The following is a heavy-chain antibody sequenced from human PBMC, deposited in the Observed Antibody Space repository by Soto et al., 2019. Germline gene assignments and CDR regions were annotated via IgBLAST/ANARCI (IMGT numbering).Heavy chain of an antibody. CDR1: GYTFTSYY. J-gene: IGHJ5*02. Sequence: ASVKVSCKASGYTFTSYYMHWVRQAPGQGLEWMGIINPSGGSTSYAQKFQGRVTMTRDTSTSTVYMELSCLRSEDTAVYYCARAGLMYQLLSWFDPWGQGTLVTVSS. CDR2: INPSGGST. D-gene: IGHD2-2*01. V-gene: IGHV1-46*01. CDR3: ARAGLMYQLLSWFDP.